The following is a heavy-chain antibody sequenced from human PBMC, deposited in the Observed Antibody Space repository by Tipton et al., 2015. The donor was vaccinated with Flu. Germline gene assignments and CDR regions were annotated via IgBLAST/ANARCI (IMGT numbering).Heavy chain of an antibody. J-gene: IGHJ4*02. CDR2: ISSSSSYI. V-gene: IGHV3-21*01. Sequence: SLRLSCAASGFTFSSYSMNWVRQAPGKGLEWVSSISSSSSYIYYADSVKGRFTISRDNAKNSLYLQMNSLRAEDTAVYYCARDVDSSSWSPLGYWGQGTLVTVSS. CDR1: GFTFSSYS. D-gene: IGHD6-13*01. CDR3: ARDVDSSSWSPLGY.